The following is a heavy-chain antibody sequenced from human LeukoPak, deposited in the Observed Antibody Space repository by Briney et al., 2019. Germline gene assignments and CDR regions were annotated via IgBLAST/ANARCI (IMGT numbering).Heavy chain of an antibody. CDR2: IYYSGST. D-gene: IGHD6-19*01. Sequence: SQTLSLTCTVSGGSISSGGYYWSWIRQHPGKGLEWIGHIYYSGSTYYNPSLKSRVTISVDTSKNQFSLKLSSVTAADTAVYYCAREGDAAVPFDYWGQGTLVTVSS. V-gene: IGHV4-31*03. J-gene: IGHJ4*02. CDR3: AREGDAAVPFDY. CDR1: GGSISSGGYY.